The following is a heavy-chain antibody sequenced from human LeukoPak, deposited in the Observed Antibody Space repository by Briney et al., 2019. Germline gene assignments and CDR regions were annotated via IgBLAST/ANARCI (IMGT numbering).Heavy chain of an antibody. CDR3: ARQAPLLAGRLEAGGFDI. CDR2: IYPSGST. CDR1: GGSFSDYY. Sequence: SETLSLTCSVSGGSFSDYYWNWIRQSPGKGLEWIGYIYPSGSTDYNPSLKSRVTMSTDTSKNQISLKLTSVTAADTAVYFCARQAPLLAGRLEAGGFDIWGRGTMVTVSS. J-gene: IGHJ3*02. D-gene: IGHD3-3*01. V-gene: IGHV4-59*08.